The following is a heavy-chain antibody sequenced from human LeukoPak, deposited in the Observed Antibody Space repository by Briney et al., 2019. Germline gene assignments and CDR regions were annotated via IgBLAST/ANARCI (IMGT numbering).Heavy chain of an antibody. CDR1: GFTFKIYP. D-gene: IGHD3-22*01. J-gene: IGHJ4*02. CDR3: ALADDRTGHPQLPFDY. CDR2: ISGGSSSGTT. V-gene: IGHV3-23*01. Sequence: TGGSLRLSCAACGFTFKIYPMRWVRQAPGKGLEWVSAISGGSSSGTTFYADSVKGLFTISSENYTESMYLQMNSLRADDTALYSCALADDRTGHPQLPFDYWGQGALVTVSS.